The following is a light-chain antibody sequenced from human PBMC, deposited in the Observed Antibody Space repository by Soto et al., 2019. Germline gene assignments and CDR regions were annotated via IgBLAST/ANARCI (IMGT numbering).Light chain of an antibody. V-gene: IGKV3-20*01. J-gene: IGKJ5*01. CDR2: GAS. CDR1: QTVTRSY. Sequence: EIVLTQSPGTLSLSPGERATLSCRASQTVTRSYLAWYQQKPGQAPRLLIYGASSRATGIPDRFSGSGSGTDFTLTISRLEPEDFAVYYCQQYGSSPITFGQGTRLEI. CDR3: QQYGSSPIT.